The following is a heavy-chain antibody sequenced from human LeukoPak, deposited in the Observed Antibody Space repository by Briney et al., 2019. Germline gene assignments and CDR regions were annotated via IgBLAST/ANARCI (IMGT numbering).Heavy chain of an antibody. V-gene: IGHV4-59*01. CDR1: GGSISSYY. Sequence: PSETLSLTCTVSGGSISSYYWSWIRQPPGKGLEWIGYIYYSGSTNYNPSLKSRVTISVDTSKNQFSLKLSSVTAADTAVYYCARDPPSSSGYPLGYFDYWGQGTLVTVSS. J-gene: IGHJ4*02. D-gene: IGHD3-22*01. CDR3: ARDPPSSSGYPLGYFDY. CDR2: IYYSGST.